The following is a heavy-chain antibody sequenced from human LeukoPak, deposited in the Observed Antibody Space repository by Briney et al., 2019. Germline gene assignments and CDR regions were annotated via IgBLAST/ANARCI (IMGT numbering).Heavy chain of an antibody. CDR1: GFTFCDYA. Sequence: GGSLRLSCTASGFTFCDYAMTWVRQAPGKGLEWVGFIASETYGGTAEYAASVKGRFIISRDDSKSIAYLQMNSLKTEDTAVYYCTRDRTPYYWGQGTLVTVSS. V-gene: IGHV3-49*04. J-gene: IGHJ4*02. CDR3: TRDRTPYY. CDR2: IASETYGGTA.